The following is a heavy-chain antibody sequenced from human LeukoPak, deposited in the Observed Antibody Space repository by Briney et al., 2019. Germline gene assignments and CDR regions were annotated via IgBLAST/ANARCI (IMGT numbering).Heavy chain of an antibody. D-gene: IGHD4-17*01. V-gene: IGHV3-23*01. CDR2: ISGSGDNT. J-gene: IGHJ4*02. CDR3: AKGRGTAVTSAANY. CDR1: GFTFSSYA. Sequence: GGPLRLSCAASGFTFSSYAMSWVRQAPGKGLEWVSSISGSGDNTYYADSVKDRFSISRDNSKTTVSLQMNSLRAEDTAVYYCAKGRGTAVTSAANYWGQGTLVTVSS.